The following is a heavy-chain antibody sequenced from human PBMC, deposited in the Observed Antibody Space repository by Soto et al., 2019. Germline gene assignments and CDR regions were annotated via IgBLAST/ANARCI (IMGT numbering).Heavy chain of an antibody. CDR1: GFTFSSYG. Sequence: GGSLRLSCAASGFTFSSYGMHWVRQAPGKGLEWVAVIWYDGSNKYYADSVKGRFTISRDNSKNTLYLQMNGLRAEDTAVYYCASLGLSAPSASIAVAGTNGYYYGMDVWGQGTTVTVSS. CDR2: IWYDGSNK. J-gene: IGHJ6*02. D-gene: IGHD6-19*01. V-gene: IGHV3-33*01. CDR3: ASLGLSAPSASIAVAGTNGYYYGMDV.